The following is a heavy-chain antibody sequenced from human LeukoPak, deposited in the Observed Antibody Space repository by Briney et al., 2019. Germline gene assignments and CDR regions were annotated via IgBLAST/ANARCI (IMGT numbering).Heavy chain of an antibody. CDR2: MYHSGST. Sequence: PSETLSLTCSVSGYSISSAYYWGWIRQPPGKGLEWIGTMYHSGSTNYNPSLKSRITISVDTSKNQFSLKLSSVTAADTAVYYCARIYYYYYYMDVWGKGTTVTISS. J-gene: IGHJ6*03. V-gene: IGHV4-38-2*02. CDR1: GYSISSAYY. CDR3: ARIYYYYYYMDV.